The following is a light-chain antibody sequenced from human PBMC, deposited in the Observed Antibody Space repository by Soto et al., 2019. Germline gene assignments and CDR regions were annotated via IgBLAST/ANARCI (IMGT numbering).Light chain of an antibody. Sequence: QSVVTQPPSVSGTPGQRVTISCSGSSSNFGKSIVSWYQHLPGRAPKVVVYGNTQRPSGVSNRFSGSKSGNTASLTISGLQAEDEADYYCNSYTSSSNYVFGTGTKLTVL. CDR3: NSYTSSSNYV. CDR1: SSNFGKSI. J-gene: IGLJ1*01. CDR2: GNT. V-gene: IGLV1-44*01.